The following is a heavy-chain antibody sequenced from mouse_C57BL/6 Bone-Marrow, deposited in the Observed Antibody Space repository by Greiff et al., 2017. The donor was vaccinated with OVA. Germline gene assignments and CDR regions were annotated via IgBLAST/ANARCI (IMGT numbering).Heavy chain of an antibody. CDR2: ISSGGSYT. CDR3: ARQRWFAY. CDR1: GFTFSSYG. Sequence: VQLKESGGDLVKPGGSLKLSCAASGFTFSSYGMSWVRQTPDKRLEWVATISSGGSYTYYPDSVKGRVTISRDNAKNTLYLQMSSLKSEDTAMYYCARQRWFAYWGQGTLVTVSA. V-gene: IGHV5-6*01. J-gene: IGHJ3*01.